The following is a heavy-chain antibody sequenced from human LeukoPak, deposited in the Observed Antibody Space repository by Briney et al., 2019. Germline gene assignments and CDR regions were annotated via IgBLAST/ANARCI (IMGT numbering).Heavy chain of an antibody. CDR3: ATAPPTSGIHYDFWSGLGLSYYYYMDV. V-gene: IGHV1-24*01. CDR2: FDPEDGET. D-gene: IGHD3-3*01. J-gene: IGHJ6*03. Sequence: ASVKVSCKVSGYTLTELSMHWVRQAPGKGLEWMGGFDPEDGETIYAQKFQGRVTMTEDTSTDTAYMELSGLRSEDTAVYYCATAPPTSGIHYDFWSGLGLSYYYYMDVWGKGTTVTVSS. CDR1: GYTLTELS.